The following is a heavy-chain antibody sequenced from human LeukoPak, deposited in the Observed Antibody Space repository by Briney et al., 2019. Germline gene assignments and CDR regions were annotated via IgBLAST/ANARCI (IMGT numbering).Heavy chain of an antibody. J-gene: IGHJ4*02. CDR2: FDPEDGET. Sequence: ASVKVSCKVSGYTLTELSMHWVRQAPGKGLEWMGGFDPEDGETIYAQKFQGRVTMTEDTSTDTAYMELRSLRSDDTAVYYCARDIGSYGPRPFDYWGQGTLVTVSS. CDR3: ARDIGSYGPRPFDY. CDR1: GYTLTELS. V-gene: IGHV1-24*01. D-gene: IGHD5-18*01.